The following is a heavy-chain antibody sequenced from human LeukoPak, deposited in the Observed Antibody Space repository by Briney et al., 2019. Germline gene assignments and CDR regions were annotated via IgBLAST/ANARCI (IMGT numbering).Heavy chain of an antibody. V-gene: IGHV3-30*18. CDR2: ISYDGNNK. J-gene: IGHJ4*02. D-gene: IGHD2-15*01. Sequence: GTSLRLSCAASGFTFSSFGMHWVRQAPARGLESVAVISYDGNNKYYADSVKGRLTISRDSSRNTLYLQMNSLRAEDTAVYYCAKERCGGGSCYIFDYWGRGTLVTVSS. CDR1: GFTFSSFG. CDR3: AKERCGGGSCYIFDY.